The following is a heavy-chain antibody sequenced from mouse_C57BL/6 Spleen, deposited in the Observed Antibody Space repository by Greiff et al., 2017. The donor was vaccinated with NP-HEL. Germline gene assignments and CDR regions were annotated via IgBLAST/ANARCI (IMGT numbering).Heavy chain of an antibody. J-gene: IGHJ3*01. CDR1: GFNIKDDY. D-gene: IGHD2-4*01. V-gene: IGHV14-4*01. CDR2: IDPENGDT. CDR3: TTCMITTRFAY. Sequence: EVQLQQSGAELVRPGASVKLSCTASGFNIKDDYMHWVQQRPEQGLEWIGWIDPENGDTEYASKFQGKATITADTSSNTAYLQLSSLTSEDTAVYYCTTCMITTRFAYWGQGTLVTVSA.